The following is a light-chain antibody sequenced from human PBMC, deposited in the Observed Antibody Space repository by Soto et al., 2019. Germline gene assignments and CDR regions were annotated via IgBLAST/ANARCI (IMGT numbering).Light chain of an antibody. J-gene: IGKJ3*01. V-gene: IGKV3-11*01. CDR3: QQRSNWV. CDR1: QSVSIY. Sequence: ETVLTQSPATLSLSPGGRATLSCRASQSVSIYLAWYQQKPGQAPRLLIYDASKRAPGVPARFSGSGSGTDFSLTISSLEPEDFGVYYCQQRSNWVFGPGTKVDIK. CDR2: DAS.